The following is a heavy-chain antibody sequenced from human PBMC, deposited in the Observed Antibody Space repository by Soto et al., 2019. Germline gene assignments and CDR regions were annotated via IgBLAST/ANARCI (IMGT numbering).Heavy chain of an antibody. V-gene: IGHV3-23*01. Sequence: GGSLRLSCAASGFTFSSYAMSWVRQAPGKGLEWVSAISGSGGSTYYADSVKGRFTISRDNSKNTLYLQMNSLRAEDTAVYYCAKDRTSYYYDYILGSYLIDYWGQGTLVTVSS. CDR2: ISGSGGST. CDR1: GFTFSSYA. J-gene: IGHJ4*02. D-gene: IGHD3-16*02. CDR3: AKDRTSYYYDYILGSYLIDY.